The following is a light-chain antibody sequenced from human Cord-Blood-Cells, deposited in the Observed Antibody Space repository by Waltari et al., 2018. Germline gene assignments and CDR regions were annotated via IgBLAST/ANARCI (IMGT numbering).Light chain of an antibody. Sequence: QSALTQPASVSGSPGQSITISCPGTSSAVGVYNYVSWYQQHPGKAPKLMIYDVSNRPSGVSNRFSGSKSGNTASLTISGLQAEDEADYYCSSYTSSSTLVVFGGGTKLTVL. CDR3: SSYTSSSTLVV. J-gene: IGLJ2*01. CDR2: DVS. V-gene: IGLV2-14*01. CDR1: SSAVGVYNY.